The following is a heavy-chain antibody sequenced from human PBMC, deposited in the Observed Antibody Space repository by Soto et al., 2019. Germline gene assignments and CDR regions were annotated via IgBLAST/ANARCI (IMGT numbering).Heavy chain of an antibody. V-gene: IGHV4-31*02. CDR2: TSYSGST. CDR3: ARDSGRTVTTFNWLDP. Sequence: WTWLRQPPGKGLEWIGYTSYSGSTFYSASLKSRVTIAVDTSKNHFSLNLSSVTAADTAIYYCARDSGRTVTTFNWLDPWGQGILVTVSS. D-gene: IGHD4-17*01. J-gene: IGHJ5*02.